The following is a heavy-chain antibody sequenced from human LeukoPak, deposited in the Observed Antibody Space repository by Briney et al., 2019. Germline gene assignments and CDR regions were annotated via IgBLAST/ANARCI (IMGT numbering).Heavy chain of an antibody. Sequence: ASVKVSCKSSVYTFNSYDINWVRQATGQGLEWMGWMNPNSGNTGYAQKFQGRVTMTRNTSISTAYMELSSLRSEDTAVYYCAILPIMITFGGVNAFDIWGQGTMVTVSS. V-gene: IGHV1-8*01. CDR2: MNPNSGNT. J-gene: IGHJ3*02. D-gene: IGHD3-16*01. CDR1: VYTFNSYD. CDR3: AILPIMITFGGVNAFDI.